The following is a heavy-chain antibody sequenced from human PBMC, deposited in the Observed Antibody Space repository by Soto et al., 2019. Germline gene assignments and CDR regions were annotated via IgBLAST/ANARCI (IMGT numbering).Heavy chain of an antibody. CDR3: AKTYYYDSSGYFRYYFDY. D-gene: IGHD3-22*01. V-gene: IGHV3-23*01. J-gene: IGHJ4*02. Sequence: EVQLLESGGGLVQPGGSLRLSCAASGFTFSSYAMSWVRQAPGKGLEWVSAISGSGDSTYYADSVKGRFTISRDNSKNTLFLQMNSLRADATAVYYCAKTYYYDSSGYFRYYFDYWGQGTLVTVSS. CDR1: GFTFSSYA. CDR2: ISGSGDST.